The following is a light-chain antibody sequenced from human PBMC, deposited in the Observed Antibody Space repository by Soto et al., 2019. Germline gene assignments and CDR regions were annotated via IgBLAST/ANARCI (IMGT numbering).Light chain of an antibody. J-gene: IGKJ1*01. CDR1: QSISSQ. CDR2: DAS. CDR3: QQYSDYPRT. Sequence: DIQMTQSPSTLSAPVGDRVTITCRASQSISSQLAWYQQKPGKAPKLLIYDASSLESGVPSRFSGSGSGTEFTLTISSLQPDDFATYYCQQYSDYPRTFGQGTKVEI. V-gene: IGKV1-5*01.